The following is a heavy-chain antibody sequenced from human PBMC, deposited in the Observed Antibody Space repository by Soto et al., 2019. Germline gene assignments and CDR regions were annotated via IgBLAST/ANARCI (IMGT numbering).Heavy chain of an antibody. J-gene: IGHJ6*02. CDR1: GGCISSYY. Sequence: SEALSLTCVVSGGCISSYYWSWIRQPPGKGLEWIGYIYYSGSTNYNPSLKSRVTISVDTSKNQFSLKLSSVTAADTAVYYCAGYGSGSMGYYGMDVWGQGTTVTVSS. CDR2: IYYSGST. V-gene: IGHV4-59*01. CDR3: AGYGSGSMGYYGMDV. D-gene: IGHD3-10*01.